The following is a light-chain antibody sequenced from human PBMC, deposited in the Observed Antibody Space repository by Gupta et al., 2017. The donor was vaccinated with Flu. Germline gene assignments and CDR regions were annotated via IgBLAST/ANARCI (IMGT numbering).Light chain of an antibody. CDR2: RNN. J-gene: IGLJ1*01. V-gene: IGLV1-47*01. Sequence: QSVLPQPPSAAVTPGQRVTIPSSGSSSNSGSNYVYWYQQLPGTAPKLLSHRNNQRRSGVPVRCSGSKSGTSASLAISGLRSEDEADYYCAAWDDSLSGYVFGTGTKVTVL. CDR3: AAWDDSLSGYV. CDR1: SSNSGSNY.